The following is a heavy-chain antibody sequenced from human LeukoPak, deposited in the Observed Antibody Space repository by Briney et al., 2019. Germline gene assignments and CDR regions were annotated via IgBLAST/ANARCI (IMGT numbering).Heavy chain of an antibody. D-gene: IGHD6-13*01. CDR2: FDPEDGET. J-gene: IGHJ5*02. CDR3: ATDSTGSSWYRDWFDP. CDR1: GYTLTELS. V-gene: IGHV1-24*01. Sequence: ASVKVSCKVSGYTLTELSMHWVRQAPGKGLEWMGGFDPEDGETIYAQKFQGRVTMTEDTSTGTAYMELSSLRSEDTAVYYCATDSTGSSWYRDWFDPWGQGTLVTVSS.